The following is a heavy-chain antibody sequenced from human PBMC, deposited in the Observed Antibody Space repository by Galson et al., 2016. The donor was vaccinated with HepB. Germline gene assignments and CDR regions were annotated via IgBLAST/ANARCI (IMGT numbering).Heavy chain of an antibody. CDR3: VHRFRGRDYEY. J-gene: IGHJ4*02. D-gene: IGHD3-16*01. V-gene: IGHV2-5*02. Sequence: PALVKPTQTLTLTCTFSGFSLSTSAMAVGWIRQPPGKALEWLALIHWDNDQRSSPSLERRLSIPKDTPRNQVFLTMTNMDPVDPATYYCVHRFRGRDYEYWGQGILVTVSS. CDR1: GFSLSTSAMA. CDR2: IHWDNDQ.